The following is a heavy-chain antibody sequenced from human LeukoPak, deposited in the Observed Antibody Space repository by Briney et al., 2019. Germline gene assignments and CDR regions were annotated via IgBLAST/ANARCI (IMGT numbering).Heavy chain of an antibody. D-gene: IGHD1-1*01. CDR1: GGSISSYY. J-gene: IGHJ6*03. Sequence: NPSETLSLTCTVSGGSISSYYWSWIRQPAGKGLEWIGRIYTSGSTNYNPSLKSRVTMSVDTPKNQFSLKLSSVTAADTAVYYCARDSTGTTKAGGYYYYMDVWGKGTTVTISS. V-gene: IGHV4-4*07. CDR2: IYTSGST. CDR3: ARDSTGTTKAGGYYYYMDV.